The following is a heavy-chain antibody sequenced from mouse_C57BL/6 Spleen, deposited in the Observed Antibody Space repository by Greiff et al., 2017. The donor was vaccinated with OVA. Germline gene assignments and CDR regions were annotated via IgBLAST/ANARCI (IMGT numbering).Heavy chain of an antibody. CDR3: ARSYYGSSYGYFDY. CDR2: IYPGDGDT. Sequence: VQLQQSGPELVKPGASVKISCKASGYAFSSSWMNWVKQRPGKGLEWIGRIYPGDGDTNYNGKFKGKATLTADKSSSTAYMQLSSLTSEDSAVYFCARSYYGSSYGYFDYWGQGTTLTVSS. D-gene: IGHD1-1*01. J-gene: IGHJ2*01. CDR1: GYAFSSSW. V-gene: IGHV1-82*01.